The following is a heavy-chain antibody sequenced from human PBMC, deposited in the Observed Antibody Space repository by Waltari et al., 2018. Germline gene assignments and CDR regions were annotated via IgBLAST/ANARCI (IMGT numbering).Heavy chain of an antibody. V-gene: IGHV1-46*01. Sequence: QVQLVQSGAEVKKPGASVKVSCKASGYTFTSYYMHWGRQATGQGLEWMGIINPSGGSTSYAQKFQGRVTMTRDTSTSTVYMELSSLRSEDTAVYYCASGGRQQPFDYWGQGTLVTVSS. D-gene: IGHD3-16*01. CDR1: GYTFTSYY. CDR3: ASGGRQQPFDY. CDR2: INPSGGST. J-gene: IGHJ4*02.